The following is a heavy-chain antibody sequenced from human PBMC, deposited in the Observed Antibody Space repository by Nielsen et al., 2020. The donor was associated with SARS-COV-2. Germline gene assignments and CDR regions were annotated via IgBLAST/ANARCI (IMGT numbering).Heavy chain of an antibody. CDR2: INNDGSST. J-gene: IGHJ4*02. CDR1: GFTFSSHW. V-gene: IGHV3-74*01. CDR3: VGDTGGRWGEL. Sequence: GESLKISCVASGFTFSSHWMHWVRQVPGKGLLWLSRINNDGSSTSYADSVKGRFTISRDNAKNTLWLEMNSLRVDGTAVYYCVGDTGGRWGELWGQGTLVTVSS. D-gene: IGHD2-15*01.